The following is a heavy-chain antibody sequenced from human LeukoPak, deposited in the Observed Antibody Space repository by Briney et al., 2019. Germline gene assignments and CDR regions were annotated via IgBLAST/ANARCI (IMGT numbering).Heavy chain of an antibody. CDR1: GFTFSSYA. J-gene: IGHJ4*02. CDR3: ARDPYYDILTGYVRD. V-gene: IGHV3-30*04. D-gene: IGHD3-9*01. CDR2: ISYDGSNK. Sequence: GGSLRLSCAASGFTFSSYAMHWVRQAPGKGLEWVAVISYDGSNKYYADSVKGRFTISRDNSKNTLYLQMNSLRAEDTAVYYCARDPYYDILTGYVRDWGQGTLVTVSS.